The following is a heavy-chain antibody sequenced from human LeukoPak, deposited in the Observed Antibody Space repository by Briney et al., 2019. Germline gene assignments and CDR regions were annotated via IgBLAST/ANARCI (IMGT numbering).Heavy chain of an antibody. CDR2: ISSSSSYI. Sequence: PGGSLRLSCAASGFTFSSYSMNWVRQAPGKGLEWVSSISSSSSYIYYADSVKGRFTISRDNAKNSLYLQMNSLRAEDTAVYYCARGTETLVRNWFDPWGQGTLVTVSS. CDR3: ARGTETLVRNWFDP. CDR1: GFTFSSYS. V-gene: IGHV3-21*01. D-gene: IGHD6-13*01. J-gene: IGHJ5*02.